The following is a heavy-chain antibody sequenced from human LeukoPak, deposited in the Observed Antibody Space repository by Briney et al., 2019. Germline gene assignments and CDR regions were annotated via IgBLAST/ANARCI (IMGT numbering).Heavy chain of an antibody. CDR2: IHHSGTT. J-gene: IGHJ6*03. Sequence: PSGTLSLTCAVSGGSISSSNWWGWVRQPPGKGLECIGEIHHSGTTNYNPSLKSRVTISVDTSKNQFSLKLSSVTAADTAVYYCARSRGSGSYYRLRDYYYMDVWGKGTTVTVSS. CDR1: GGSISSSNW. D-gene: IGHD3-10*01. CDR3: ARSRGSGSYYRLRDYYYMDV. V-gene: IGHV4-4*02.